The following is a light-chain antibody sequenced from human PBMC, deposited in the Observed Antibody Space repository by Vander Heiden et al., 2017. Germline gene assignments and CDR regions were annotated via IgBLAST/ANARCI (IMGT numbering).Light chain of an antibody. Sequence: QAVVTQEPSLPVSPGGTVPPTWGSSTGAVTRSHLPFWFQQKRGQAPRTLIYDTSNKHSWTPARFSGSVLGGKAALTLSGARPEDEANYYCLLSYSDARVFGGGTALTVL. CDR1: TGAVTRSHL. CDR3: LLSYSDARV. V-gene: IGLV7-46*01. J-gene: IGLJ3*02. CDR2: DTS.